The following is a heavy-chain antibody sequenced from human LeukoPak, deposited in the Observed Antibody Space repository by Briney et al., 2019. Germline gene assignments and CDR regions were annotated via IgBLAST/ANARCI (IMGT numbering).Heavy chain of an antibody. J-gene: IGHJ4*02. CDR1: GFTFSSYA. V-gene: IGHV3-23*01. Sequence: GGSLRLSCAASGFTFSSYAMSWVRQAPGKGLEWVSAISGSGGSTYYADSVTGRFTISRDNSKNTLYLQMNSLRAEDTAVYYCAKGWYSASCYDYWGQGTLVTVSS. CDR2: ISGSGGST. D-gene: IGHD2-2*01. CDR3: AKGWYSASCYDY.